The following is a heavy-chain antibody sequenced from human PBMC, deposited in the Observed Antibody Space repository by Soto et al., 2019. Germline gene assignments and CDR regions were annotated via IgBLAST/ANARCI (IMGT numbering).Heavy chain of an antibody. D-gene: IGHD5-18*01. CDR2: ISYDGSNK. CDR1: GFTFSSYG. Sequence: PGGSLRLSCAASGFTFSSYGMHWVRQAPGKGLEWVAVISYDGSNKYYADSVKGRFTISRDNSKNTLYLQMNSLRAEDTAVYYCAKDMMRGDTAMVHQVPLDVWGQGTTVTVSS. J-gene: IGHJ6*02. V-gene: IGHV3-30*18. CDR3: AKDMMRGDTAMVHQVPLDV.